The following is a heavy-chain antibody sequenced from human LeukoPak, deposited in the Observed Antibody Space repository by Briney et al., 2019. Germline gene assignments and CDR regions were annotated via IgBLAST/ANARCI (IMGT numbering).Heavy chain of an antibody. Sequence: SQTLSLTCTVSGGSISSGSYYWSWIRQPAGKGLEWIGRIYTSGSTNYNPSLKSRVTISVDKSKNQFSLKLSSVTAADTAVYYCASSKLGTMIAPFDYWGQGTLVTVSS. D-gene: IGHD3-22*01. V-gene: IGHV4-61*02. CDR1: GGSISSGSYY. CDR2: IYTSGST. J-gene: IGHJ4*02. CDR3: ASSKLGTMIAPFDY.